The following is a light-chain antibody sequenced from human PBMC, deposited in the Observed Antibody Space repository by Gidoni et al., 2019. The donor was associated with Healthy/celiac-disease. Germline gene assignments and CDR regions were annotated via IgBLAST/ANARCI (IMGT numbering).Light chain of an antibody. CDR1: QSVSSN. CDR2: GAS. Sequence: EIVMTQSPATLSVSPGERATLSCRASQSVSSNLAWYQQKPGQAPRLLNYGASTRATGIPARFSGSVSGTEFTLTISSLQSEDFAVYYCQQYNNWPPWTFGQGTKVEIK. CDR3: QQYNNWPPWT. J-gene: IGKJ1*01. V-gene: IGKV3-15*01.